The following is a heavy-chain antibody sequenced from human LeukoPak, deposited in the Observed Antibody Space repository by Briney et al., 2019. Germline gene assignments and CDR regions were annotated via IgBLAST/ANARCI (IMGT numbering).Heavy chain of an antibody. Sequence: GGSLRLSCAASGFTFSDYYMNWIRRAPGKGLEWVSYISSSGSTIYYADSVKGRFTISRDNARNSLYLQMNSLRAEDTAVYYCARDSSGWYHWFDPWGQGTLVTVSS. J-gene: IGHJ5*02. CDR2: ISSSGSTI. D-gene: IGHD6-19*01. CDR3: ARDSSGWYHWFDP. V-gene: IGHV3-11*04. CDR1: GFTFSDYY.